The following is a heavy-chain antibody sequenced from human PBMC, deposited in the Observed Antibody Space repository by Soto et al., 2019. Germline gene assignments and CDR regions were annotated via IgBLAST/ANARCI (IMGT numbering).Heavy chain of an antibody. V-gene: IGHV3-30-3*02. J-gene: IGHJ4*01. D-gene: IGHD5-18*01. CDR3: ATERYSYGRYFDF. Sequence: PGGSLRLSCAASGFSLTSYTIHWVRQSPGKGLDWVTFISSDGDKKLYADSVKGRFTVSXXXXXXTXSXQXXXLSPADTAIYYCATERYSYGRYFDFWGHGT. CDR1: GFSLTSYT. CDR2: ISSDGDKK.